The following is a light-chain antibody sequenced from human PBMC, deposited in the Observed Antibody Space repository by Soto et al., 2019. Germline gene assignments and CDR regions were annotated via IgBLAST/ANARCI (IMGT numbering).Light chain of an antibody. J-gene: IGKJ2*01. CDR2: GAS. CDR1: RGVSSRN. V-gene: IGKV3-20*01. CDR3: LRYGDSPPAYT. Sequence: EIVLTQSPGTVSLSPGERAPLSCRASRGVSSRNLAWYRQKPGQAPSLLIFGASNRATGIPDRFSGSGSGTDFTLTISRLEPEDCAVYYCLRYGDSPPAYTFGQGTKLEIK.